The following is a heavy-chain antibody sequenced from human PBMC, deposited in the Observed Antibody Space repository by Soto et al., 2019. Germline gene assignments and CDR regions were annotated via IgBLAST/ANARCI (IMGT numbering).Heavy chain of an antibody. D-gene: IGHD5-12*01. V-gene: IGHV1-46*03. Sequence: ASVKVSCKASGYTFTSYYMHWVRQAPGQGLEWMGIINPSGGSTSYAQKFQGRVTMTRDTSTSTVYMELSSLRSEDTAVYYCARAQVAILPENHYYHCGTDFSGQGPTLNGAS. CDR2: INPSGGST. CDR1: GYTFTSYY. J-gene: IGHJ6*02. CDR3: ARAQVAILPENHYYHCGTDF.